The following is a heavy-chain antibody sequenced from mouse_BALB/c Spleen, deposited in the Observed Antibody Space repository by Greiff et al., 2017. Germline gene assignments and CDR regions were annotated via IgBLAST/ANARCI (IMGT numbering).Heavy chain of an antibody. D-gene: IGHD4-1*01. V-gene: IGHV5-6*01. CDR1: GFTFSSYG. J-gene: IGHJ4*01. Sequence: EVQRVESGGDLVKPGGSLKLSCAASGFTFSSYGMSWVRQTPDKRLEWVATISSGGSYTYYPDSVKGRFTISRDNAKNTLYLQMSSLKSEDTAMYYCARNWDSYAMDYWGQGTSVTVSS. CDR3: ARNWDSYAMDY. CDR2: ISSGGSYT.